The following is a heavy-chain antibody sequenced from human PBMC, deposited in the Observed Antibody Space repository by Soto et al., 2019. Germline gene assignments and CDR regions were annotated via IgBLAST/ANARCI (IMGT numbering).Heavy chain of an antibody. CDR1: GYTFTSYG. D-gene: IGHD3-3*01. CDR3: ARDKPTEYYDFWSGYYIYFDY. CDR2: ISAYNGNT. J-gene: IGHJ4*02. V-gene: IGHV1-18*01. Sequence: ALVKVSCKASGYTFTSYGISWVRQAPGQGLEWMGWISAYNGNTNYAQKLQGRVTMTTDTSTSTAYMELRSLRSDDTAVYYCARDKPTEYYDFWSGYYIYFDYWGQGTLVTVSS.